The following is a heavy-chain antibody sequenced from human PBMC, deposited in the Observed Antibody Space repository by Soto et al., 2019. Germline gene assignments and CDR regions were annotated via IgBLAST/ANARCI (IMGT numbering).Heavy chain of an antibody. D-gene: IGHD3-10*01. CDR3: ARVPYGSGSYSYFDY. CDR1: GYTFTSYA. J-gene: IGHJ4*02. Sequence: ASVKVSCKASGYTFTSYAMHWVRQAPGQRLEWMGWINAGNGNTKYSQKFQGRVTITRDTSASTAYMELSSLRSEDTAVYYCARVPYGSGSYSYFDYWGQGTLVTVSS. V-gene: IGHV1-3*01. CDR2: INAGNGNT.